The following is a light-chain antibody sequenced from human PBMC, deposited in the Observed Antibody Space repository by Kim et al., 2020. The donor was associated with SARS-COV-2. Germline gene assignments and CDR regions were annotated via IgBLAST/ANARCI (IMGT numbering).Light chain of an antibody. CDR2: DTS. Sequence: PGGTVHSTCGSSTGPVTSAHIPYWFQQKPGQAPSILIYDTSNKESWTPARFSGSLLGGKAALTVSGAQPEDEADYYCLLYGGVRVFGGGTQLTVL. CDR1: TGPVTSAHI. CDR3: LLYGGVRV. V-gene: IGLV7-46*01. J-gene: IGLJ3*02.